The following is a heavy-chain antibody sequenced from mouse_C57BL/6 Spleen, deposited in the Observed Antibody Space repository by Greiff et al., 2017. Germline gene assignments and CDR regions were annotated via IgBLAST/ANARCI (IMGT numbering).Heavy chain of an antibody. J-gene: IGHJ2*01. CDR3: AREGHYGNYDFDY. V-gene: IGHV1-80*01. Sequence: QVQLKESGAELVKPGASVKISCKASGYAFSSYWMNWVKQRPGKGLEWIGQIYPGDGDTNYNGKFKGKATLTADKSSSTAYMQLSSLTSEDSAVYFCAREGHYGNYDFDYWGQGTTLTVSS. CDR1: GYAFSSYW. CDR2: IYPGDGDT. D-gene: IGHD2-1*01.